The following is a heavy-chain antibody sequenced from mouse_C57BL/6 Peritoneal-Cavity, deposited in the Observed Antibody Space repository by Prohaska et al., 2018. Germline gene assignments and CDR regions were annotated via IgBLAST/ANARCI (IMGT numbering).Heavy chain of an antibody. V-gene: IGHV1-84*01. CDR1: GYTFTDYY. J-gene: IGHJ1*03. CDR2: IYPGSGNT. D-gene: IGHD1-1*01. Sequence: QIQLQQSGPELVKPGASVKISCKASGYTFTDYYINWVKQRPGQGLEWIGWIYPGSGNTKDNEKFKGKATLTVDISSSTANMQLSSLISEDSAVYFCARNSGSDYGSSDWYFDVWGTGTTVTVSS. CDR3: ARNSGSDYGSSDWYFDV.